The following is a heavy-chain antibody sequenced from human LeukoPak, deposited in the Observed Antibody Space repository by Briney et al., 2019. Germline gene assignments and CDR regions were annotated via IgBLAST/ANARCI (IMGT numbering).Heavy chain of an antibody. J-gene: IGHJ4*02. V-gene: IGHV3-21*01. Sequence: GGSLRLSCAASGFTFSSYSMNWVRQAPGKGLEWVSSISSSSSYIYYADSVKGRFTISRDNAKNSLYLRMNSLRAEDTAVYYCARDLRSSGYYAFDYWGQGTLVTVSS. CDR2: ISSSSSYI. D-gene: IGHD3-22*01. CDR1: GFTFSSYS. CDR3: ARDLRSSGYYAFDY.